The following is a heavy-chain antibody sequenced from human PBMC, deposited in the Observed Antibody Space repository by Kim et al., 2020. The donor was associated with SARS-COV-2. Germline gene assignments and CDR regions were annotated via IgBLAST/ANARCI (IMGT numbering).Heavy chain of an antibody. J-gene: IGHJ4*02. Sequence: AASVKGRFTISRDNGKSTVDLQMNSLGPEDMAVYYCARGSGSYGFDSWGQGILVAVSS. CDR3: ARGSGSYGFDS. V-gene: IGHV3-74*01. D-gene: IGHD1-26*01.